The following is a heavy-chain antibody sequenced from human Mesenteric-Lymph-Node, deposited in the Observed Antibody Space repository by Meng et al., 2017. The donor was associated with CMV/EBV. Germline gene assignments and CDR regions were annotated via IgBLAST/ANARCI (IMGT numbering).Heavy chain of an antibody. J-gene: IGHJ4*02. D-gene: IGHD2-2*01. V-gene: IGHV3-21*01. CDR3: AREEGVGQFDY. Sequence: GESLKISCAASGFTFSSYSMNWVRQAPGKGLEWVSSISSSSSYIYYADSVKGRFTISRDNAKNSLYLQMNSLRAEDTAVYYCAREEGVGQFDYWGQGTLVTVSS. CDR2: ISSSSSYI. CDR1: GFTFSSYS.